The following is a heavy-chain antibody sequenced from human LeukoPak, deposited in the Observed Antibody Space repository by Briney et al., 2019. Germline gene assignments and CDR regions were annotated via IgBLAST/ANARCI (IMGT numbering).Heavy chain of an antibody. Sequence: GGSLRLSCAASGFTFSDYYMSWVRQAPGKGLEWVANIKQDGSEKYYVDSVKGRFTISRDNAKNSLYLQMNSLRAEDTAVYYCARYSSPLPMDAFDIWGQGTMVTVSS. CDR1: GFTFSDYY. D-gene: IGHD6-19*01. CDR3: ARYSSPLPMDAFDI. CDR2: IKQDGSEK. J-gene: IGHJ3*02. V-gene: IGHV3-7*01.